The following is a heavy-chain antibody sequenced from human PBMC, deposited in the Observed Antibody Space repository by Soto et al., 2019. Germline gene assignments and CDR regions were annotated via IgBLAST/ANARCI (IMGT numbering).Heavy chain of an antibody. J-gene: IGHJ4*02. CDR2: ISGSGDST. CDR1: GFTFTNYG. V-gene: IGHV3-23*01. CDR3: AKTGPYYFDC. Sequence: GGSLRLSCAATGFTFTNYGMSWVRQAPGKGLEGVSSISGSGDSTLYADSVKGRFTISRDNSKNTLYLQMNSLRAEDTALYYCAKTGPYYFDCWGQGTLVTVSS. D-gene: IGHD3-16*01.